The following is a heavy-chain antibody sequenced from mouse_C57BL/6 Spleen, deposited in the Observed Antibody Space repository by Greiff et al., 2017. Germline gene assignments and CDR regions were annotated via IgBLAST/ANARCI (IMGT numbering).Heavy chain of an antibody. CDR1: GFNIKDYY. V-gene: IGHV14-1*01. CDR2: IDPEDGDT. J-gene: IGHJ2*01. Sequence: VQLQQSGAELVRPGASVKLSCTASGFNIKDYYMHWVKQRPEQGLEWIGRIDPEDGDTEYASKFQGKATMTADTSSNPAYLQLSSLTSEDTAVDYCTGYASTHYFDDWGQGTTLTVSS. CDR3: TGYASTHYFDD. D-gene: IGHD1-1*01.